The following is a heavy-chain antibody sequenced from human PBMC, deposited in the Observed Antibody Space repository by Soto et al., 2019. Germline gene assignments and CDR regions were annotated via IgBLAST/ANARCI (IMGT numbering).Heavy chain of an antibody. CDR1: GGSISSYY. V-gene: IGHV4-39*01. CDR3: ASGYSGYDWRGYYFDY. CDR2: IYYSGST. Sequence: PSETLSLTCTVSGGSISSYYWGWIRQPPGKGLEWIGSIYYSGSTYYNPSLKSRVTISVDTSKNQFSLKLSSVTAADTAVYYCASGYSGYDWRGYYFDYWGQGTLVTVSS. J-gene: IGHJ4*02. D-gene: IGHD5-12*01.